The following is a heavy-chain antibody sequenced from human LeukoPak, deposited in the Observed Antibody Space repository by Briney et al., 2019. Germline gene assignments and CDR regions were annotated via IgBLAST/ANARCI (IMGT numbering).Heavy chain of an antibody. V-gene: IGHV3-30-3*01. CDR2: ISYDGNNK. D-gene: IGHD2-15*01. J-gene: IGHJ6*02. CDR1: GFTFSSDA. Sequence: PGGSLRLSCAGTGFTFSSDAMGWVRQAPGKGLEWVAVISYDGNNKYYADSVKGRFTISRDNSKSTLFLQMNSLRAEDTAVYYCARDIVVAAATPGFYYYGMDVWGQGTTVTVSS. CDR3: ARDIVVAAATPGFYYYGMDV.